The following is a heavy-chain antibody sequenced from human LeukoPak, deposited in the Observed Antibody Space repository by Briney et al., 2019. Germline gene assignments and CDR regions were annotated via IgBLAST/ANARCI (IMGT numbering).Heavy chain of an antibody. V-gene: IGHV3-20*04. CDR1: GFTFDDYG. CDR3: ARCYYGSGSYSYYYYYYYMDV. Sequence: GGSLRLSCAASGFTFDDYGMSWARQAPGKGLEWVSGINWNGGSTGYADSVKGRFTISRDNAKNSLYLQMNSLRAEDTALYYCARCYYGSGSYSYYYYYYYMDVWGKGTTVTVSS. CDR2: INWNGGST. D-gene: IGHD3-10*01. J-gene: IGHJ6*03.